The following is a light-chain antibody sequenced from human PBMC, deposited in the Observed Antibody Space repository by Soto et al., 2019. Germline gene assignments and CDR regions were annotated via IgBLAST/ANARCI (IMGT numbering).Light chain of an antibody. CDR2: GAS. V-gene: IGKV3-20*01. J-gene: IGKJ1*01. Sequence: EIVLTQSTGTLSLSPGERATLSCRASQSVSSSYLAWFQQKPGQAPRLLIYGASSRATGIPDRFSGSGSGTDFTLTISRLEPEDFAMYYCQQYGSSPWTFGQGTKVEIK. CDR1: QSVSSSY. CDR3: QQYGSSPWT.